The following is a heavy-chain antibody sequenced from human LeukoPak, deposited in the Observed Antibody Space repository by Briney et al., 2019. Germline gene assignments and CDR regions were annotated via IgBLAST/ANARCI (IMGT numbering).Heavy chain of an antibody. J-gene: IGHJ4*02. CDR2: INPNSGGT. D-gene: IGHD7-27*01. V-gene: IGHV1-2*02. CDR3: ARTGDFDY. CDR1: GYTFTGYY. Sequence: ASVKVSCKASGYTFTGYYMHWVRQAPGQGLEWMGWINPNSGGTNYAQNFQGRVTMARDTSISTAYMELSSLRSDDTAIYYCARTGDFDYWGQGTLDTVSS.